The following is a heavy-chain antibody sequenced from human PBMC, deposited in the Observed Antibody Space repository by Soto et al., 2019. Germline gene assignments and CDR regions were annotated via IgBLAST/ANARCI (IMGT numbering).Heavy chain of an antibody. Sequence: PGGSLRLSCAASGFTFSSYGMHWVRQAPGKGLEWVAVISYDGSNKYYAESVKGRFTISRDNSKNTLYLQMNSLRAEDTAVYYCAKDGTYGDYGFFDYWGQGTLVTVSS. V-gene: IGHV3-30*18. CDR2: ISYDGSNK. J-gene: IGHJ4*02. D-gene: IGHD4-17*01. CDR3: AKDGTYGDYGFFDY. CDR1: GFTFSSYG.